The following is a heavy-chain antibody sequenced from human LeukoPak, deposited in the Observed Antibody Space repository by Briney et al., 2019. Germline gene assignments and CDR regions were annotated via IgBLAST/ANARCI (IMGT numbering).Heavy chain of an antibody. J-gene: IGHJ3*02. D-gene: IGHD4-17*01. CDR1: GGSISSGGYY. CDR3: ARGLTTVTFPDAFDI. CDR2: IYYSGST. V-gene: IGHV4-31*03. Sequence: SQTLSLTCTVSGGSISSGGYYWSWIRQHPGKGLEWIGYIYYSGSTYYNPSLKSRVTISVDTSKNQFSLKLSSVTAADTAVYYCARGLTTVTFPDAFDIWAKGQWSPSLQ.